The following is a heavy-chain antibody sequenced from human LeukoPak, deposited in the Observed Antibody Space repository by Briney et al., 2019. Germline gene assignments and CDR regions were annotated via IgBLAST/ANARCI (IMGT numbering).Heavy chain of an antibody. D-gene: IGHD6-19*01. CDR3: AKLVAVAGRNY. CDR2: MSGSGGYI. J-gene: IGHJ4*02. V-gene: IGHV3-21*04. CDR1: GFTVSSYS. Sequence: PGGSLRLSCAASGFTVSSYSMNWVRQAPGKGLEWVSSMSGSGGYIYYADSMKGRFTIFRGNAKNTLYLQMNSLRAEDTAVYYCAKLVAVAGRNYWGQGTLVTVSS.